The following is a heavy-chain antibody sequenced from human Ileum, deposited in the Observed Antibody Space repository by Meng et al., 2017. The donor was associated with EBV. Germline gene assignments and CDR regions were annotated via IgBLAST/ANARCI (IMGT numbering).Heavy chain of an antibody. Sequence: VRRQESCPGLVKPLGPLVLSWSVSDASVSSGGDHWSWIRQPAGKGVEWSGCMYDSDSGKAKYNPSLNSRVIISLDTSKNHFVLKLTSVTAADTAVYYCAYYTAGRGGVGSWGQGTLVTVSS. CDR1: DASVSSGGDH. V-gene: IGHV4-61*03. CDR3: AYYTAGRGGVGS. D-gene: IGHD2-8*02. J-gene: IGHJ4*02. CDR2: MYDSDSGKA.